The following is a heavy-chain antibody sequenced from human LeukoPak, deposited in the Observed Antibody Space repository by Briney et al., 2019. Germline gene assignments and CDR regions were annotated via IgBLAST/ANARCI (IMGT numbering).Heavy chain of an antibody. CDR3: ARLTRLSTSPDRYYLDY. V-gene: IGHV4-31*03. CDR2: IYYSGST. Sequence: PSETLSLTCTVSGGSISSGGYYWSWIRQHPGKGLEWIGYIYYSGSTYYNPSLKSRVTISVDTSKNQFSLKLSSVTAADSAVYYCARLTRLSTSPDRYYLDYWGQGTLATVSS. D-gene: IGHD6-6*01. J-gene: IGHJ4*02. CDR1: GGSISSGGYY.